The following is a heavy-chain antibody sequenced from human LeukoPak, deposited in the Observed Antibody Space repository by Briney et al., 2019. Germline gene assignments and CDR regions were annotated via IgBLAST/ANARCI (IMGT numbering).Heavy chain of an antibody. Sequence: SETLSLTCTVSGGSISSYYWSWIRQPPGKGLEWIGYIYYSGSTNYNPSLKSRVTISVDTSKNQFSLKLSSVTAADTAVYYCARGGACSGGSCYSYYYYMDVWGKGTTVTISS. CDR1: GGSISSYY. V-gene: IGHV4-59*01. CDR2: IYYSGST. D-gene: IGHD2-15*01. J-gene: IGHJ6*03. CDR3: ARGGACSGGSCYSYYYYMDV.